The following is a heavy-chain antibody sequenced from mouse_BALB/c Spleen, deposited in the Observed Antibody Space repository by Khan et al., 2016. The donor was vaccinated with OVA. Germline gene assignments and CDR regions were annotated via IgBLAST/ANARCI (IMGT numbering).Heavy chain of an antibody. V-gene: IGHV14-1*02. Sequence: EVQLQQSGAELVRPGALVKLYCKASGFNIKDYYMNWVKQRPEQGLEWIGWIDPENGDTIYDPKFQGKASITADPSSNTAYLQLSSRTLEDTAVYYCARRGYGNYWFAYWGQGTLVTVSA. CDR2: IDPENGDT. CDR3: ARRGYGNYWFAY. D-gene: IGHD2-1*01. CDR1: GFNIKDYY. J-gene: IGHJ3*01.